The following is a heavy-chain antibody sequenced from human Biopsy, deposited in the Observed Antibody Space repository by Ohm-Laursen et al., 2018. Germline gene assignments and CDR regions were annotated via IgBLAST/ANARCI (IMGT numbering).Heavy chain of an antibody. V-gene: IGHV4-59*01. D-gene: IGHD2-21*02. CDR2: IYYSGTT. Sequence: SETLSLTCPVSGGSISSYYWNWIRQPPGKGLEWIGYIYYSGTTDYSPSLKSRVTISIDQSKNQLFLKLSSVTAEDMAVYYCARDDAVTVIRGLYYWGQGALVTVSS. CDR1: GGSISSYY. J-gene: IGHJ4*02. CDR3: ARDDAVTVIRGLYY.